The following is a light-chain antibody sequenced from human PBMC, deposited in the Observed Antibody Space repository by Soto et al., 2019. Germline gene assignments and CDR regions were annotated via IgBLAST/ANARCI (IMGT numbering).Light chain of an antibody. CDR3: QSYDSSLSGV. J-gene: IGLJ1*01. CDR1: SSNIGAGYD. V-gene: IGLV1-40*01. CDR2: GNI. Sequence: QSVLTQPPSVSGAPGQRVTISCTGSSSNIGAGYDVHWYQQLPGTAPKLLIYGNINRPSGVPDRFSGSKSGTSASLAITGLQAEDGADYYCQSYDSSLSGVFGTGTKLTVL.